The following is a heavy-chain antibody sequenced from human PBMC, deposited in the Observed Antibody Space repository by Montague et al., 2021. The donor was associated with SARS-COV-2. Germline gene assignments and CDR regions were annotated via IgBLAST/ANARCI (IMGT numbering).Heavy chain of an antibody. CDR1: GDSISSSNYY. Sequence: SETLSLTCTVSGDSISSSNYYWSWIRQPPGKGLEWIGSIYYRGSTYYNPSLKSRVTISVDTSMNQFSLKLSPVTAADTAVYYCARHGEVATIVVWWFFDLWGRGTLVTVSS. J-gene: IGHJ2*01. CDR2: IYYRGST. V-gene: IGHV4-39*01. CDR3: ARHGEVATIVVWWFFDL. D-gene: IGHD5-24*01.